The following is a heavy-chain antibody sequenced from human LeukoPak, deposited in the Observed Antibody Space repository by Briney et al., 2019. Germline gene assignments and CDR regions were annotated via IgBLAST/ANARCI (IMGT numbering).Heavy chain of an antibody. V-gene: IGHV1-46*01. Sequence: GASVKVSFKASGYTFTSYYMHWVRQAPGQGLEWMGIIYPSGGSTSYAQKFQGRVTMTRDMSTSTVYMELSSLRSEDTAVYYCARDLGGSPLWYWGQGTLVTVSS. CDR3: ARDLGGSPLWY. D-gene: IGHD1-26*01. CDR1: GYTFTSYY. CDR2: IYPSGGST. J-gene: IGHJ4*02.